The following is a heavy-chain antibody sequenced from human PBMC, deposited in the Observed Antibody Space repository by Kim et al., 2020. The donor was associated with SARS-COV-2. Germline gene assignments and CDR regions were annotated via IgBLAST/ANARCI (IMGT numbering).Heavy chain of an antibody. D-gene: IGHD1-26*01. J-gene: IGHJ3*02. CDR3: ARTALGAKDALVI. CDR1: GGSISSYY. V-gene: IGHV4-59*08. CDR2: IYYSGST. Sequence: SETLSLTCTVSGGSISSYYWSWIRQPPGKGLEWIGYIYYSGSTNYNPSLKSRVTISVDTSKNQFSLKLSSVTAADTAVYYFARTALGAKDALVIWGQGT.